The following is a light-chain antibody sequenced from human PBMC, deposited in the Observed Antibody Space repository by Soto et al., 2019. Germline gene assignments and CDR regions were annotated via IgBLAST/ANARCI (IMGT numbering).Light chain of an antibody. CDR3: QQYNNWIT. V-gene: IGKV3-11*01. CDR1: QSVSSY. J-gene: IGKJ5*01. CDR2: DAS. Sequence: EIVLTQSPAILSLSPGERATLSCRASQSVSSYLAWYQQKPGQAPRLLIYDASNRATGIPARFSGSGSGTDFTLTISSLEPEDFAVYYCQQYNNWITFGQGTRLEIK.